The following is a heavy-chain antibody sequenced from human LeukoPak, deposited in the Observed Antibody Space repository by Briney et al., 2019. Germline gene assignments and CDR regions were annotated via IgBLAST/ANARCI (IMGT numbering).Heavy chain of an antibody. CDR2: ISSYSSTI. CDR3: ARGGYYDSSEDY. V-gene: IGHV3-48*01. Sequence: GGSLRLSCAASGFTFSSHAMSWVRQAPGKGLEWVSYISSYSSTIYYADSVKGRFAISRDNAKNSLYLQMNSLRAEDTAVYYCARGGYYDSSEDYWGQGTLVTVSS. CDR1: GFTFSSHA. J-gene: IGHJ4*02. D-gene: IGHD3-22*01.